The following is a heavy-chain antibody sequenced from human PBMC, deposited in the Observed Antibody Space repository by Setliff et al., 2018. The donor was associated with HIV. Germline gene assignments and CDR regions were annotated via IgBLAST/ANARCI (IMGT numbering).Heavy chain of an antibody. D-gene: IGHD6-13*01. CDR2: TWYDGHNK. CDR1: GFTFSSYA. V-gene: IGHV3-30*02. Sequence: GGSLRLSCAASGFTFSSYAMSWARQAPGKGLEWVAATWYDGHNKYYADSMKGRFTISRDNSKNTLYLQMNSLRIEDTAVYYCAKDHGPRAAAGTADSWGQGILVTVSS. CDR3: AKDHGPRAAAGTADS. J-gene: IGHJ4*02.